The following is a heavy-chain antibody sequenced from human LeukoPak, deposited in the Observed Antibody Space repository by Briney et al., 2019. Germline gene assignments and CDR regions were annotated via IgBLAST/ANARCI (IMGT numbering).Heavy chain of an antibody. V-gene: IGHV1-18*01. D-gene: IGHD1-26*01. CDR1: AYNFISYG. Sequence: ASVKVSCKASAYNFISYGISWVRLVPGQGLEWMGWISAYSGDTNYAQRFQGRVTMTEDTSTDTAYMELSSLRSEDTAVYYCATVVWGQRGSYLDWGQGTLVTVSS. J-gene: IGHJ4*02. CDR3: ATVVWGQRGSYLD. CDR2: ISAYSGDT.